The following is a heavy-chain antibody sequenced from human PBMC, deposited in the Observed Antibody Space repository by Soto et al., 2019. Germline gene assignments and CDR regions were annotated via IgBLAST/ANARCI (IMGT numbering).Heavy chain of an antibody. Sequence: GGSLRLSCAASGFTFSSYWMSWVRQAPGKGLEWVDNIKQDGSEKYYVDSVKGRFTISRDNAKNSLYLQMNSLRVDVTAVYYCAKLYSGYDERDYWGQGTLVTVSS. CDR2: IKQDGSEK. D-gene: IGHD5-12*01. J-gene: IGHJ4*02. CDR3: AKLYSGYDERDY. V-gene: IGHV3-7*01. CDR1: GFTFSSYW.